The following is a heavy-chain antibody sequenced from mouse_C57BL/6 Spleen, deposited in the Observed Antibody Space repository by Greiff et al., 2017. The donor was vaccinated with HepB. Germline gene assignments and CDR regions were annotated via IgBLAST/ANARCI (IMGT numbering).Heavy chain of an antibody. CDR1: GYTFTSYG. J-gene: IGHJ4*01. V-gene: IGHV1-81*01. Sequence: QVQLQQSGAELARPGASVKLSCKASGYTFTSYGISWVKQRTGQGLEWIGEIYPRSGNTYYNEKFKGKATLTADKSSSTAYMELRSLTSEDSAVYFCAREDRTYYDYDWAMDYWGQGTSVTVSS. CDR2: IYPRSGNT. D-gene: IGHD2-4*01. CDR3: AREDRTYYDYDWAMDY.